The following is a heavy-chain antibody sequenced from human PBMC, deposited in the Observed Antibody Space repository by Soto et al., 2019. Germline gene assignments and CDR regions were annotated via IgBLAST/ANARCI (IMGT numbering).Heavy chain of an antibody. J-gene: IGHJ6*02. CDR3: ARVTDSSGYPCYYGMDV. V-gene: IGHV4-30-2*01. Sequence: SETLSLTCAVSGGSISSGGYSWSWIRQPPGKGLEWIGYIYHSGSTNYNPSLKSRVTISVDTSKNQFSLKLSSVTAADTAVYYCARVTDSSGYPCYYGMDVWGQGTTVTVSS. CDR1: GGSISSGGYS. D-gene: IGHD3-22*01. CDR2: IYHSGST.